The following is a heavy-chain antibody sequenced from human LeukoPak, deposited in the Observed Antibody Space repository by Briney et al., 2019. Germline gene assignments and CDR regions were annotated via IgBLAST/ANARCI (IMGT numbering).Heavy chain of an antibody. CDR1: GFTFSSYE. D-gene: IGHD2-2*01. CDR3: ARAFEGIGVVVPAQSSLFYMDV. J-gene: IGHJ6*03. V-gene: IGHV3-48*03. CDR2: ISSSGSTI. Sequence: PGGSPRLSCAASGFTFSSYEMNWVRQAPGKGLEWVSYISSSGSTIYYADSVKGRFTISRDNAKNSLYLQMNSLRAEDTAVYYCARAFEGIGVVVPAQSSLFYMDVWGKGTTVTISS.